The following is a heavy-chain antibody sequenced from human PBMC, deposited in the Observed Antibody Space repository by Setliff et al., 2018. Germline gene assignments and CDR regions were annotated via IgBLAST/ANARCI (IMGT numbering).Heavy chain of an antibody. Sequence: PGGSLRLSCAASGFTFSASTMNWVRQAPGKGLEWVSSISGSSSNFIYYADSVKGRFTISRDNAKNSLFLQMDNLRAEDTAQYFRARDSSHFIRVLDSWGQGTLVTVSS. CDR1: GFTFSAST. CDR3: ARDSSHFIRVLDS. CDR2: ISGSSSNFI. V-gene: IGHV3-21*01. J-gene: IGHJ4*02. D-gene: IGHD3-10*01.